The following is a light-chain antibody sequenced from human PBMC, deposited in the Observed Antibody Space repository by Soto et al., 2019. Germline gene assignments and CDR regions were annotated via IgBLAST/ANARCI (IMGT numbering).Light chain of an antibody. CDR1: NIETKS. V-gene: IGLV3-21*04. CDR2: SDS. Sequence: SYELTQPPSVSVAPGKTATITCGGENIETKSVHWYLQKPGQAPDLVIYSDSDRPSGIPERISGSNSGNTATLTISRVEAGDEAAYYCQLWDSSSDLVVFGGGTQLTVL. J-gene: IGLJ7*01. CDR3: QLWDSSSDLVV.